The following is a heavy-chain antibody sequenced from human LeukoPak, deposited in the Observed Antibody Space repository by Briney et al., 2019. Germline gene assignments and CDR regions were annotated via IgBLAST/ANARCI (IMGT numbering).Heavy chain of an antibody. D-gene: IGHD6-6*01. J-gene: IGHJ4*02. Sequence: GGSLRLSCAASGFTFDDYAMHWVRQAPGKGLEWVSGISWNSGSIGYADSVKGRFSISRDNAKNSLYLQMNSLRAEDTALYYCAKDRGYSSSFLDYWGQGTLVTVSS. CDR3: AKDRGYSSSFLDY. CDR1: GFTFDDYA. V-gene: IGHV3-9*01. CDR2: ISWNSGSI.